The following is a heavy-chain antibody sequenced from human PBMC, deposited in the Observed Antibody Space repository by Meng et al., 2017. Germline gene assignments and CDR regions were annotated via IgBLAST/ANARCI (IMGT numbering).Heavy chain of an antibody. D-gene: IGHD3-22*01. Sequence: QVQLQEPGPGLVKPSHTLSLTCTVSGGSISSGGYYWSWIRQHPGKGLEWIGYIYYSGSTYYNPSLKSLVTISVDTSKNQFSLKLSSVTAADTAVYYCARVHYYDSSGYNNWYFDLWGRGTLVTVSS. J-gene: IGHJ2*01. CDR2: IYYSGST. V-gene: IGHV4-31*01. CDR1: GGSISSGGYY. CDR3: ARVHYYDSSGYNNWYFDL.